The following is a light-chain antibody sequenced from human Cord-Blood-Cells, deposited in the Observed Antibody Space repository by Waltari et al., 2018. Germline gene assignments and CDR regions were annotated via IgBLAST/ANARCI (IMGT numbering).Light chain of an antibody. CDR3: QQSYSTLQT. CDR2: AAS. J-gene: IGKJ1*01. Sequence: DIQMTQSPSSLSASVGDRVTITCRARQSISSYLDWYQQKPWKAPKLLIYAASSWQSGVPSRFSGSGSGTDFTLTISSLQPEDFATYYCQQSYSTLQTFGQGTKVEI. V-gene: IGKV1-39*01. CDR1: QSISSY.